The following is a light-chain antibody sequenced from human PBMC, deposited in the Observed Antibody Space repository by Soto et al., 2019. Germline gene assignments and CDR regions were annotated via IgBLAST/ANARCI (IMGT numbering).Light chain of an antibody. CDR2: GAS. Sequence: ETVFTQSPCTVSLSPGERATLPCRAIQSVSSSYLAWYQQKPGQAPRLLIYGASSRATGIPDRFSGSGSGTDFTLTISRLEPEDFAVYYCQQRSNWPPWTFGQGTKVDI. CDR3: QQRSNWPPWT. CDR1: QSVSSSY. J-gene: IGKJ1*01. V-gene: IGKV3D-20*02.